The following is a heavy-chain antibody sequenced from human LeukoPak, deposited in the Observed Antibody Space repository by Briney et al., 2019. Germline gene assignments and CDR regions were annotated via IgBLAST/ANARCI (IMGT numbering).Heavy chain of an antibody. Sequence: SETLSLTCTVSGGSISSSSYYWGWIRQPPGKGLEWIGSIYYSGSTYYNPSLKSRVTISVDTSKNQFSLKLSSVTAADTAVYYCARHEDAQQWLAYFDYWGQGTLVTVSS. D-gene: IGHD6-19*01. CDR3: ARHEDAQQWLAYFDY. J-gene: IGHJ4*02. CDR1: GGSISSSSYY. CDR2: IYYSGST. V-gene: IGHV4-39*01.